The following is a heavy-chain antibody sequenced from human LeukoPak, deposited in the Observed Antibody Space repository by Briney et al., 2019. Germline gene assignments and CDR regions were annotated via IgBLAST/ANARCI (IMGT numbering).Heavy chain of an antibody. D-gene: IGHD1-26*01. V-gene: IGHV3-74*01. CDR2: INSDGSGT. J-gene: IGHJ4*02. Sequence: GGSLRLSCAASGFTFSSYWMHWVRQAPGKGLVWVSRINSDGSGTSYADSVKGRFTISRDNAKNTLYLQMNSLRAEDTAVYYCASYKLTPSGSYYGFDYWGQGTLVTVSS. CDR3: ASYKLTPSGSYYGFDY. CDR1: GFTFSSYW.